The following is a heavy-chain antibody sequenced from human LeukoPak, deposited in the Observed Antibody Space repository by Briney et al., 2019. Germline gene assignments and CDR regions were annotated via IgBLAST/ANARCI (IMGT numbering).Heavy chain of an antibody. CDR2: IYYSGST. D-gene: IGHD3-22*01. CDR1: GGSISSSSYY. J-gene: IGHJ4*02. V-gene: IGHV4-39*01. CDR3: ARQVVEIDY. Sequence: ASETLSLTCTVSGGSISSSSYYWGWIRQPPGKGLEWIGSIYYSGSTYYNPSLKSRVTISVDTSKNQFSLKLSSVTAADTAVYYCARQVVEIDYWGQGTLVTVSS.